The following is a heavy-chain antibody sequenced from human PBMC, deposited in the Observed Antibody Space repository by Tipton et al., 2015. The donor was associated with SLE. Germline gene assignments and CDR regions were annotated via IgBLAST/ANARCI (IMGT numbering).Heavy chain of an antibody. CDR1: RFTFSNYL. D-gene: IGHD6-13*01. J-gene: IGHJ2*01. CDR3: ARDGPWTAGGYWHFDL. Sequence: SLRLSCAASRFTFSNYLMHWVRQAPGKGLEWVAMISADGTNKFYVDSVKGRFTISRDNSKNTLYLQMNSLIVEDTAVYYCARDGPWTAGGYWHFDLWGRGTLVTVSS. V-gene: IGHV3-30*04. CDR2: ISADGTNK.